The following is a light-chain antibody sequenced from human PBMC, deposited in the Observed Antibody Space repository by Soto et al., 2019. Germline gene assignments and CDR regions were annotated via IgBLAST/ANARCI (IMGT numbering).Light chain of an antibody. J-gene: IGLJ2*01. V-gene: IGLV2-8*01. CDR3: SSYAGSNIL. Sequence: QSVLTQPPSPSGSPGQSVTISCTGTSSDVGGYNYVSWYQQHPGKAPKLMIYEVTKRPSGVPDRFSGSKSGNTASLTVSGLQAEDEADYYCSSYAGSNILFGGGTKVTGL. CDR1: SSDVGGYNY. CDR2: EVT.